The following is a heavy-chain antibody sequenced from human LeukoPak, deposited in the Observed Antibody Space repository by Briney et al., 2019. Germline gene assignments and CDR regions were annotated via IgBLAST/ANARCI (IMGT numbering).Heavy chain of an antibody. CDR2: IDWNSFNL. CDR3: VKGSGTFYNGYFDY. CDR1: GFTFDDYA. D-gene: IGHD3-10*01. V-gene: IGHV3-9*01. Sequence: PGRSLRLSCSASGFTFDDYAMHWVRQGPGKGLEWISGIDWNSFNLGYADSVKGRYTTSRDNAQNSLYLQMNSLRPEDTALYFCVKGSGTFYNGYFDYWGQGSLVTVSS. J-gene: IGHJ4*02.